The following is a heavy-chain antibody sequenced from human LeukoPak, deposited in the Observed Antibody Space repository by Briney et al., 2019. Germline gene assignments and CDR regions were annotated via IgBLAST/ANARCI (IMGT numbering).Heavy chain of an antibody. CDR2: ISYDGSNK. CDR1: GFTFSSYA. CDR3: ARARPWEPTNY. D-gene: IGHD1-26*01. Sequence: PGGSLRLSCAASGFTFSSYAMHWVRQAPGKGLEWVAVISYDGSNKYYADSVKGRFAISRDNSKNTLYLQMNSLRAEDTAVYYCARARPWEPTNYWGQGTLVTVSS. V-gene: IGHV3-30*09. J-gene: IGHJ4*02.